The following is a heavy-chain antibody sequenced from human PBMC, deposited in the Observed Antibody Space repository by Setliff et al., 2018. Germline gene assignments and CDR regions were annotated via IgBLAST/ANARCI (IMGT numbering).Heavy chain of an antibody. V-gene: IGHV4-31*03. CDR1: GGSISSGGYY. CDR2: IYYSGSTS. CDR3: ARGRAGHSGH. D-gene: IGHD6-19*01. Sequence: TLSLTCTVSGGSISSGGYYWSWIRQHPGKGLEWIGYIYYSGSTSYYNPSLKSRVTISVDTSKNQFSLKLSSVTAADTAGYYCARGRAGHSGHWGQGTLVTVSS. J-gene: IGHJ4*02.